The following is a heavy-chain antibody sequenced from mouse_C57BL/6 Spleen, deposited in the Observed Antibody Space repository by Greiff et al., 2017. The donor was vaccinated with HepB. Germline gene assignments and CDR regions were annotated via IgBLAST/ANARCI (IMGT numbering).Heavy chain of an antibody. CDR3: ARNYYYGSSYDYAMDY. CDR2: ISDGGSYT. D-gene: IGHD1-1*01. V-gene: IGHV5-4*03. J-gene: IGHJ4*01. CDR1: GFTFSSYA. Sequence: EVKLVESGGGLVKPGGSLKPSCAASGFTFSSYAMSWVRQTPEKRLEWVATISDGGSYTYYPDNVKGRFTISRDNAKNNLYLQMSHLKSEDTAMYYCARNYYYGSSYDYAMDYWGQGTSVTVSS.